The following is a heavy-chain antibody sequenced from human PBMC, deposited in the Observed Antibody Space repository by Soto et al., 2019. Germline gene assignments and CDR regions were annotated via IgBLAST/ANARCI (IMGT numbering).Heavy chain of an antibody. CDR2: SIPIAGTA. CDR1: GGTFSSYV. Sequence: QVQLVQSGAEVKKPGSSVKVSCKASGGTFSSYVIIWVRQAPGQGLEWMGGSIPIAGTANYAQKFQGRVTITADESTSTAYMELSSLRSEDTAVYYCAKGGAGNWFDPWGQGTLVTVSS. D-gene: IGHD6-19*01. J-gene: IGHJ5*02. V-gene: IGHV1-69*12. CDR3: AKGGAGNWFDP.